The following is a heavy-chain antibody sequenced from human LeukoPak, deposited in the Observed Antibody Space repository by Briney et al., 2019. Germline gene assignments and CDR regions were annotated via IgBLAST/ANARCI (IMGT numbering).Heavy chain of an antibody. V-gene: IGHV4-39*01. CDR2: ISYRYST. Sequence: SETLALTCTVSGGSISSTGYYWGWLGQPPGQGLEWIGSISYRYSTLYNPSVTSRVTISVSTSKKQFSLKLTSVTAADTAVYYCASFSYSSGWYDYWGRGTLVTVSS. J-gene: IGHJ4*02. CDR1: GGSISSTGYY. CDR3: ASFSYSSGWYDY. D-gene: IGHD6-19*01.